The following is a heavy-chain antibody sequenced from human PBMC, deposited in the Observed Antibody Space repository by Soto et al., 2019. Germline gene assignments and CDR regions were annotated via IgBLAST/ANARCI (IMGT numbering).Heavy chain of an antibody. V-gene: IGHV4-4*02. D-gene: IGHD1-1*01. Sequence: SETLSLTCAVSGGSISSSNWWSWVHQPPGKGLEWIGEIYHSGSTNYNPSLKSRVTISVDKSKNQFSLKLSSVTAADTAVYYCARVKTGTKNYYYYGMDVWRQGTTVPVS. CDR3: ARVKTGTKNYYYYGMDV. CDR2: IYHSGST. J-gene: IGHJ6*02. CDR1: GGSISSSNW.